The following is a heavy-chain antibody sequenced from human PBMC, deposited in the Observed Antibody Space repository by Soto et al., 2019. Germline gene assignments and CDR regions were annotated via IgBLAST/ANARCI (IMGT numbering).Heavy chain of an antibody. Sequence: ASVKVSCKASGFTFTSSAVQWVRQARGQRLEWIGWIVVGSRNTNYAQKFQERVTITRDMSTSTAYMELSSLRSEDTAVYYCAADPRGWRMLGGMDVWGQGTTVTVSS. CDR1: GFTFTSSA. CDR2: IVVGSRNT. D-gene: IGHD6-19*01. V-gene: IGHV1-58*01. CDR3: AADPRGWRMLGGMDV. J-gene: IGHJ6*02.